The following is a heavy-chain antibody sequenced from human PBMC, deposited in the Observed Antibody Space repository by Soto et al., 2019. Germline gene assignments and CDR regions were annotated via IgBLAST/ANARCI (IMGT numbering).Heavy chain of an antibody. CDR1: GGSISSSTYY. J-gene: IGHJ6*03. CDR3: ARLFSASYSVPDYYFFYLDF. Sequence: SETLSLTCTVSGGSISSSTYYWAWIRQPPGKGLEWIGTIYYGGTTSYDPSLRSRVTISVDSSKKQFSLNLISVTAADTAVYYCARLFSASYSVPDYYFFYLDFWGKGTTVTVSS. CDR2: IYYGGTT. D-gene: IGHD2-2*01. V-gene: IGHV4-39*01.